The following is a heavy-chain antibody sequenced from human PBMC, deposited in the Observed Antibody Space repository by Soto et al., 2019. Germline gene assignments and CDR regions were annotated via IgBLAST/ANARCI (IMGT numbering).Heavy chain of an antibody. CDR1: GFTFSSYA. Sequence: SLRLSCAASGFTFSSYAMSWVRQAPGKGLEWVSAIGGSGGSTYYADSVKGRFTISRDNSKNTLYLQMNSLRAEDTAVYYCAKLTDSYPRGFDYWGQGTLVTVSS. CDR2: IGGSGGST. V-gene: IGHV3-23*01. CDR3: AKLTDSYPRGFDY. J-gene: IGHJ4*02. D-gene: IGHD2-21*01.